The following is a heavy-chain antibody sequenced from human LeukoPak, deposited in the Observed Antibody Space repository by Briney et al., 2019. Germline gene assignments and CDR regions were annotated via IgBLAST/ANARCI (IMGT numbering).Heavy chain of an antibody. V-gene: IGHV4-61*02. CDR2: IHTSGST. D-gene: IGHD6-13*01. CDR1: GGSISSGTYC. Sequence: PSETLSLTCTVSGGSISSGTYCWSWIRQPAGKGLEWIGRIHTSGSTIHNPSLKGRVTISVDTSKNQFSLKVNSVTAADTAVYYCVKEQLGFDQGYYYYMDVWGKGTTVTISS. J-gene: IGHJ6*03. CDR3: VKEQLGFDQGYYYYMDV.